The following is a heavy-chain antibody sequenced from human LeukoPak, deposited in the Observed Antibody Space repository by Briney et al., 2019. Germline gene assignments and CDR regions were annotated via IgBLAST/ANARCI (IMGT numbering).Heavy chain of an antibody. V-gene: IGHV1-8*01. CDR3: ARPSYYYGSGSFDY. CDR1: GYTFTSYD. Sequence: ASVKVSCKASGYTFTSYDINWVRQATGQGLEWMGWMDPNSGNTGYAQKFQGGVTMTRNTSISTAYMELSSLRSEDTAVYYCARPSYYYGSGSFDYWGQGTLVTVSS. CDR2: MDPNSGNT. D-gene: IGHD3-10*01. J-gene: IGHJ4*02.